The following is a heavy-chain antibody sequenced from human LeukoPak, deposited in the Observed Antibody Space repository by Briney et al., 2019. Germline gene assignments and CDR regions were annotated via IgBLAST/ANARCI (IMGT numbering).Heavy chain of an antibody. CDR1: GGSISSYY. CDR3: ARDGDRYYYYGMDV. CDR2: IYYSGST. J-gene: IGHJ6*02. Sequence: SETLSLTCTVSGGSISSYYWSWIRQPPGKGLEWIGSIYYSGSTYYNPSLKSRVTVSVDTSKNQFSLKLSSVTAADTAVYYCARDGDRYYYYGMDVWGQGTTVTVSS. V-gene: IGHV4-59*12.